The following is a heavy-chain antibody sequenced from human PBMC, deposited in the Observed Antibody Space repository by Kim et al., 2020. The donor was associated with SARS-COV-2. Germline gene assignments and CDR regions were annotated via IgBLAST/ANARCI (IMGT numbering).Heavy chain of an antibody. CDR2: GNP. J-gene: IGHJ6*02. V-gene: IGHV7-4-1*02. Sequence: GNPTYAQGVKGRFVLSLDTSVSTAYLQISSLRAEDTAVYYCARGPGGMDVWGQGTTVTVSS. CDR3: ARGPGGMDV.